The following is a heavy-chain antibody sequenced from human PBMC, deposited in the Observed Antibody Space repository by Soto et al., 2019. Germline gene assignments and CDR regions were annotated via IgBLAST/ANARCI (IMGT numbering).Heavy chain of an antibody. CDR1: GFSFSTYA. V-gene: IGHV3-30-3*02. Sequence: QVQLVESGGGVVQPGRSLNLSCAASGFSFSTYAMHWVRQAPGKGLEWVAVISYEGSTKYYADSMKGRFTISRDNAKNTLYLQMNSLRAGDTAVYYWAKQVSGWSYFFDDWGQGTRVTVSS. J-gene: IGHJ4*02. D-gene: IGHD6-19*01. CDR3: AKQVSGWSYFFDD. CDR2: ISYEGSTK.